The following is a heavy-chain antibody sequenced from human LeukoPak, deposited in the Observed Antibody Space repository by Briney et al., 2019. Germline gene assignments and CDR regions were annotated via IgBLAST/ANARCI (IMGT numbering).Heavy chain of an antibody. CDR3: ARGVLIVGASVGLRADP. D-gene: IGHD1-26*01. V-gene: IGHV1-3*01. Sequence: ASVKVSCKASGYTFTSYAMHWVRQAPGQRLEWMGWINAGNGNTKYSQKFQGRVTITRDTSASTAYMELSSPRSEDTAVYYCARGVLIVGASVGLRADPWGQGTLVTVSS. CDR1: GYTFTSYA. CDR2: INAGNGNT. J-gene: IGHJ5*02.